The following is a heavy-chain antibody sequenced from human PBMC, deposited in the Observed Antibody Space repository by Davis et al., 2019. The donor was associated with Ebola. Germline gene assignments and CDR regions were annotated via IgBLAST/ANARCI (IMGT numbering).Heavy chain of an antibody. CDR3: ARDGGNSGYEGFDY. J-gene: IGHJ4*02. CDR2: IYHSGST. CDR1: GFTFSSYSM. D-gene: IGHD5-12*01. Sequence: GSLRLSCAASGFTFSSYSMNWVRQAPGKGLEWIGKIYHSGSTNYNPSLKSRVTISVDKSKNQFSLKRSSVNGADRAVYYCARDGGNSGYEGFDYWGQGTLVTVSS. V-gene: IGHV4-4*02.